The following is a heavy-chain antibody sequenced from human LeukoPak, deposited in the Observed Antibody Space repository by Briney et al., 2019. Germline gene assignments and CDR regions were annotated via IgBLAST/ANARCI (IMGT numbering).Heavy chain of an antibody. CDR3: AKGRLKFNSYDSSGPTDY. CDR2: ISWDGGST. D-gene: IGHD3-22*01. J-gene: IGHJ4*02. CDR1: GFTFDDYA. V-gene: IGHV3-43D*04. Sequence: GGSLRLSCAASGFTFDDYAMHWVRQAPGKGLEWVSLISWDGGSTYYADSVKGRFTISRDNSKNTLYLQLNSLRAEDTAVYYCAKGRLKFNSYDSSGPTDYWGQGTLVTVSS.